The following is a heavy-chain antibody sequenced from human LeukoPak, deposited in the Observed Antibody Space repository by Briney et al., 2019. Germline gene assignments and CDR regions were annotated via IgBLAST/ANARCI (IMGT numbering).Heavy chain of an antibody. J-gene: IGHJ4*02. V-gene: IGHV1-69*04. Sequence: SVKVSCKASGYTFTSYDINWVRQAPGQGLEWMGRIIPILGIANYAQKFQGRVTITADKSTSTAYMELSSLRSEDTAVYYCARDQASYGPFDYWGQGTLVTVSS. D-gene: IGHD5-18*01. CDR2: IIPILGIA. CDR3: ARDQASYGPFDY. CDR1: GYTFTSYD.